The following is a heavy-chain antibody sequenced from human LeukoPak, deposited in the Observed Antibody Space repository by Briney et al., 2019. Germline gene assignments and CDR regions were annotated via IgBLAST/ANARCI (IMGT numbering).Heavy chain of an antibody. J-gene: IGHJ3*02. CDR3: ARAERGATILSRNLGSAFDM. D-gene: IGHD1-14*01. Sequence: ASVKVSCKASGYTFSSYGISWVRQAPGQGLEWMGWISTYNSNTNYAQKLQGRVTMTTDTSTSTAYMEVRSLRSDDTAVYYCARAERGATILSRNLGSAFDMWGQGTMVTVSS. CDR2: ISTYNSNT. V-gene: IGHV1-18*01. CDR1: GYTFSSYG.